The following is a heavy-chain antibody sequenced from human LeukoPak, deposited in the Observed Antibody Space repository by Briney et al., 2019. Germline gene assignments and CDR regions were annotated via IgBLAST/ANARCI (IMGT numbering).Heavy chain of an antibody. CDR2: ISAYNGNT. CDR3: ARRHKDMAGNVRVGYYYYAMDV. CDR1: AYSFTFYG. Sequence: GASVKFCCYASAYSFTFYGNSTMRLAPGQGLEWMGWISAYNGNTNYAQKLQGRVTMTTDTSTSTAYMELRSLRSDDTAVYCCARRHKDMAGNVRVGYYYYAMDVWGKGTTVTVSS. V-gene: IGHV1-18*01. J-gene: IGHJ6*04. D-gene: IGHD6-19*01.